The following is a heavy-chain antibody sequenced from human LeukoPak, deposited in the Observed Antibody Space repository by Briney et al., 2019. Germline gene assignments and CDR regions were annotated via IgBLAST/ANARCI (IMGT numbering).Heavy chain of an antibody. CDR3: ARDCTNGVCYLFDY. CDR2: ISSSGSTI. D-gene: IGHD2-8*01. CDR1: GFTFSSYE. V-gene: IGHV3-48*03. J-gene: IGHJ4*02. Sequence: GGSLRLSCAASGFTFSSYEMNWVRQAPGKGLEWVSYISSSGSTIYYADSVKGRFTISRDNAKNSLYLQMNSLRAEDTALYYCARDCTNGVCYLFDYWGQGTLVTVSS.